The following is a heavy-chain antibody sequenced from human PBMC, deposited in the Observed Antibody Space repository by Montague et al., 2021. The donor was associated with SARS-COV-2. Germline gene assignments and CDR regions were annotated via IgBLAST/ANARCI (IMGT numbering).Heavy chain of an antibody. CDR3: ARHKCFDRLLIPNVCYYCMDV. CDR2: IYNSGST. Sequence: SETLSLTCTVSGGSISRYYWSWIWQPPGKGLEWIGYIYNSGSTNYNPSLKSRVTISVDTSKNQFSLKLSSVTAADTAVYYCARHKCFDRLLIPNVCYYCMDVWGQGTTVTVSS. CDR1: GGSISRYY. V-gene: IGHV4-59*08. D-gene: IGHD3-9*01. J-gene: IGHJ6*02.